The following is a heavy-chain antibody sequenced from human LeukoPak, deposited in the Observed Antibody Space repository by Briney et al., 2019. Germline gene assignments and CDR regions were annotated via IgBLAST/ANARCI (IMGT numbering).Heavy chain of an antibody. D-gene: IGHD5-18*01. J-gene: IGHJ4*02. CDR1: GFTFSSYG. CDR3: AKGDSGYSYVRNAYFDY. V-gene: IGHV3-30*18. CDR2: ISYDGSNK. Sequence: PGGSLRLSCAASGFTFSSYGMHWVRQAPGKGLEWVAVISYDGSNKYYADSVKGRFTISRDNSKNTLYLQMNSLRAEDTAVYYCAKGDSGYSYVRNAYFDYWGQGALVTVSS.